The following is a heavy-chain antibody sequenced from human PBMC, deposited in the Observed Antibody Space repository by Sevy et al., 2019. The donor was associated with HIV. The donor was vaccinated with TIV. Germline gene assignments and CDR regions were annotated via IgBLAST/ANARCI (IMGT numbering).Heavy chain of an antibody. J-gene: IGHJ4*02. CDR3: ARTAGGYCSGGNCYGHLFDY. CDR2: IDSSGSTK. V-gene: IGHV3-11*04. Sequence: GGSLRLSCAASGFTFSDYYMSWIRQAPGKGLEWVSYIDSSGSTKYYADSVKGRFTISRDNAKNSLYLQMNSLRADDTAGYYCARTAGGYCSGGNCYGHLFDYWGQGTLVTVSS. CDR1: GFTFSDYY. D-gene: IGHD2-15*01.